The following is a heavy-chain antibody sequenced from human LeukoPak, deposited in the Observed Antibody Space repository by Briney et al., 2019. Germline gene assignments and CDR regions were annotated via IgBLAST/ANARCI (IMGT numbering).Heavy chain of an antibody. CDR3: AKWGDYDILTGYYDSDY. J-gene: IGHJ4*02. Sequence: GGSLRLSCAASGFTFSNYAMSWVRQAPGKGLEWVSSIVGSGGSTYYADSVKGRFTISRDNPKNTLYLQMNSLRAEDAAVYYCAKWGDYDILTGYYDSDYWGQGTLVTVSS. D-gene: IGHD3-9*01. CDR2: IVGSGGST. CDR1: GFTFSNYA. V-gene: IGHV3-23*01.